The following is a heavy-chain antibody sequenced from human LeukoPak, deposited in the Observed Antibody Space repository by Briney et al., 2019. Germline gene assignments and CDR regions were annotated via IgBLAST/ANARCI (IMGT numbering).Heavy chain of an antibody. D-gene: IGHD1-26*01. V-gene: IGHV1-69*06. CDR3: ARDQGGGSYYRDPQTYYFDY. CDR2: IIPVFGTA. J-gene: IGHJ4*02. CDR1: GGTFSSYA. Sequence: SVKVSCKASGGTFSSYAISWVRQAPGQGLEWMGRIIPVFGTANYAQKFQGRVTITADKSTSTAYMALSSLRSEDTAVYYCARDQGGGSYYRDPQTYYFDYWGQGTLVTVSS.